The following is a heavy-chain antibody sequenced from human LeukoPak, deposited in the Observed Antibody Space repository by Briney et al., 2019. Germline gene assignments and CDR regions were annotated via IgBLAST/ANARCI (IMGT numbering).Heavy chain of an antibody. CDR3: ARSTRRSYSRSQSRYYYGMDV. Sequence: ASVKVSCKASGGTFCSYAMSWVRQAPGQGLEWMGRIIPIRGIAKYAQKFQDRVTITADKSTSTAHMELSSLRSEDTAVYYCARSTRRSYSRSQSRYYYGMDVWGQGSTVTVSS. CDR1: GGTFCSYA. J-gene: IGHJ6*02. D-gene: IGHD1-26*01. V-gene: IGHV1-69*04. CDR2: IIPIRGIA.